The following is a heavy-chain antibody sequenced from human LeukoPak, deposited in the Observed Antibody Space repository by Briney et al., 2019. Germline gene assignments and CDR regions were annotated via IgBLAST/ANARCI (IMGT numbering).Heavy chain of an antibody. D-gene: IGHD1-26*01. CDR1: GFTFDDYT. J-gene: IGHJ4*02. CDR2: ISWDGGST. Sequence: GGSLRLSCAASGFTFDDYTMHWVRQAPGKGLEWVSLISWDGGSTYYADSVKGRFTISRDNSKNSLYLQMNSLRTEDTALYYCAKDIGRDGGGATIDYWGQGTLVTVSS. CDR3: AKDIGRDGGGATIDY. V-gene: IGHV3-43*01.